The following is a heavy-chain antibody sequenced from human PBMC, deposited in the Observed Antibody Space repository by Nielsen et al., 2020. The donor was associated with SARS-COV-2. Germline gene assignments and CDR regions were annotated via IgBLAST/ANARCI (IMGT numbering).Heavy chain of an antibody. V-gene: IGHV1-46*01. J-gene: IGHJ6*02. CDR1: GYTFTSYY. Sequence: ASVKVSCKASGYTFTSYYMHWVRQAPGQGLEWMGIINPSGGSTSYAQKFQGRVTMTRDTSTSTVYMELSSLRSEDTAVYYCASLEIGDSSGARYGMDVWGQGTTVTVSS. D-gene: IGHD3-22*01. CDR2: INPSGGST. CDR3: ASLEIGDSSGARYGMDV.